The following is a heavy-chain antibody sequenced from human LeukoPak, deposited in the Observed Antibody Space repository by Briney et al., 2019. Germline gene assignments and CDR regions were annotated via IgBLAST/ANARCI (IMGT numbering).Heavy chain of an antibody. CDR2: ISGSGDNT. D-gene: IGHD2-15*01. CDR3: AKDHSAGYCSGSSCYRGFFGY. Sequence: GGSLRLSCAASGFTFTTYAMSWVRQAPGKGLEWVSAISGSGDNTYYADSVKGRFTISRDNSKSTLYLQMNGLRAEDTAVYYCAKDHSAGYCSGSSCYRGFFGYWGQGTLVTVSS. CDR1: GFTFTTYA. J-gene: IGHJ4*02. V-gene: IGHV3-23*01.